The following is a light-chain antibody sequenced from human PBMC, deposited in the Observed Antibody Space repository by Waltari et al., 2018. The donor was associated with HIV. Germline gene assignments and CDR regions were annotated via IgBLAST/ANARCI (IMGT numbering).Light chain of an antibody. J-gene: IGLJ1*01. CDR3: NSRDYRGRRYV. V-gene: IGLV3-19*01. CDR2: GAG. CDR1: NLRNYF. Sequence: SSELTQDPAVSVALGQPIRITCHGDNLRNYFASWYQRMPGQAPLLVIYGAGNRPSGIPDRFSGSSSGNTASLTITGAQAEDEADYFCNSRDYRGRRYVFGPGTRVSVL.